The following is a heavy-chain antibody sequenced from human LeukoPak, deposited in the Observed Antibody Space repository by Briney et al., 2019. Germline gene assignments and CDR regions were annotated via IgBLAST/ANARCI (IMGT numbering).Heavy chain of an antibody. CDR3: ARTPGMVVVKTFYCMDV. Sequence: ASVKVSCKTSGYTFTSDGISWVRQAPGQGLEWMGWIGTYKGDTNYAQMFQGRVTMTTDTSTSTAYMELKNLRSDDTAVYYCARTPGMVVVKTFYCMDVWGQGTTVTVSS. CDR1: GYTFTSDG. D-gene: IGHD3-22*01. J-gene: IGHJ6*02. V-gene: IGHV1-18*01. CDR2: IGTYKGDT.